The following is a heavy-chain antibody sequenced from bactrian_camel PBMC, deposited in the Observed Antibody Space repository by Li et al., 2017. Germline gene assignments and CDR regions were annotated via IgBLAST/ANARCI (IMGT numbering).Heavy chain of an antibody. CDR3: AADQDPFGTVVHVGCPPYRY. CDR2: INEDLGRT. V-gene: IGHV3S1*01. D-gene: IGHD6*01. CDR1: GFTFSDYW. Sequence: VQLVESGGGSAQPGGSLRLSCAASGFTFSDYWMYWVRQAPGKGLEWVSTINEDLGRTYYTDSVKGRFTISQDNAKNTLSLQMNSLKPEDTTVYYCAADQDPFGTVVHVGCPPYRYRGQGTQVTVS. J-gene: IGHJ4*01.